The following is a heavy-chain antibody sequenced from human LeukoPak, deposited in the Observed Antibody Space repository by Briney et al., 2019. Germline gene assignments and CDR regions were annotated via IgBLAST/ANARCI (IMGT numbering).Heavy chain of an antibody. J-gene: IGHJ4*02. CDR2: IKSKTDGGTT. CDR1: GFTFSNGW. V-gene: IGHV3-15*01. D-gene: IGHD1-26*01. CDR3: TTVSFSGGAAY. Sequence: GGSLRLSCAASGFTFSNGWVTWVRQAPGKGLEWVGRIKSKTDGGTTDYAAPVKGRFTISRDDSKNTIYLQMISLKTEDTAVYYCTTVSFSGGAAYWGQGTLVTVSS.